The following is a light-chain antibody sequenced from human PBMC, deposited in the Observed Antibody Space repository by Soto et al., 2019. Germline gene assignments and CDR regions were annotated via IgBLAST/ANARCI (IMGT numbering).Light chain of an antibody. J-gene: IGLJ3*02. CDR1: SSNIGNNY. CDR2: DNN. Sequence: QSVLTQPPSVSAAPGQKVTISCSGSSSNIGNNYVSWYQQFPGTAPKLLIYDNNKRPSGIPDRFSGSKSGTSATLGITGLQTGDEADYYCGTWDSSLSAGGLFGGGTKVTVL. V-gene: IGLV1-51*01. CDR3: GTWDSSLSAGGL.